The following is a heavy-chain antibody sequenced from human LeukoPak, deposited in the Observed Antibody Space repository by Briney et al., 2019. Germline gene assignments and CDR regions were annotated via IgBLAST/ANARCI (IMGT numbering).Heavy chain of an antibody. CDR2: ISWNSGSK. J-gene: IGHJ6*02. D-gene: IGHD4-17*01. CDR1: GFTFDDYA. V-gene: IGHV3-9*01. CDR3: AKGTTVTHYGMDV. Sequence: GGSLRLSCAASGFTFDDYAMHWVRQAPGKGLEWVSGISWNSGSKGYVDSVKGRFTISRGNAKNSLYLQMNSLRAEDTALYYCAKGTTVTHYGMDVWGQGTTVTVSS.